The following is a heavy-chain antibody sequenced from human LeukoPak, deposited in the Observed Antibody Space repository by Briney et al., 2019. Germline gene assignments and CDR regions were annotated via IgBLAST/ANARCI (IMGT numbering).Heavy chain of an antibody. CDR1: GGSFSGYY. J-gene: IGHJ4*02. V-gene: IGHV4-34*01. Sequence: SETLSLTCAVYGGSFSGYYWSWIRQPPGKGLEWIGEINHSGSTNYNPSLKSRVTISVDTSKNQFSLKLSSVTAADTAVYYCARIGGELRLLDYWGQGTLVTVSS. D-gene: IGHD3-10*01. CDR2: INHSGST. CDR3: ARIGGELRLLDY.